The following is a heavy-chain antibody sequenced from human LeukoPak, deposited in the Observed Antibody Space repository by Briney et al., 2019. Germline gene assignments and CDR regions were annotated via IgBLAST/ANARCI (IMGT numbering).Heavy chain of an antibody. Sequence: GGSLRLSCAASGFTFSSYPMHWVRQAPGKGLEWVALISFDGRNDYYADSVKGRITISRDNSKNTLYLQMSSLRPEDTAVYYCAGERPGGSNSFHYWGQGTLVTVSS. D-gene: IGHD4-11*01. CDR1: GFTFSSYP. J-gene: IGHJ4*02. V-gene: IGHV3-30*04. CDR3: AGERPGGSNSFHY. CDR2: ISFDGRND.